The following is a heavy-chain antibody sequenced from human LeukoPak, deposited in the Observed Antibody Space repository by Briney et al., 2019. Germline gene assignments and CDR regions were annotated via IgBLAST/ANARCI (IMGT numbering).Heavy chain of an antibody. CDR1: GFTFSNYW. CDR3: AKDLGQYYDTSDNWFDP. CDR2: INSDGINT. V-gene: IGHV3-74*01. J-gene: IGHJ5*02. D-gene: IGHD3-22*01. Sequence: GGSLRLPCAASGFTFSNYWMHWVRQAPGKGLVWVSRINSDGINTSYADSVKGRFTISRDNAKNTLNLQMNSLRAEDTAVYYCAKDLGQYYDTSDNWFDPWGQGTLVTVSS.